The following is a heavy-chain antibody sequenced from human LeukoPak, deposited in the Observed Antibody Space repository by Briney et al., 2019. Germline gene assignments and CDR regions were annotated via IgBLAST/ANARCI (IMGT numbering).Heavy chain of an antibody. CDR2: IYYSGST. CDR1: GGSISSGGYY. D-gene: IGHD6-19*01. CDR3: ASRTVAGTPVDY. Sequence: SETLSLTCTVSGGSISSGGYYWSWIRQHPGKGLEWIGYIYYSGSTYYNPSLKSRVTISVDTSKNQFSLKLSSVTAADTAVYYCASRTVAGTPVDYWGQGTLVTVSS. J-gene: IGHJ4*02. V-gene: IGHV4-31*03.